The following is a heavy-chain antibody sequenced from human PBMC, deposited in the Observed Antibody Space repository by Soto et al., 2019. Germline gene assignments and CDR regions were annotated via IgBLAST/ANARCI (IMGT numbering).Heavy chain of an antibody. D-gene: IGHD6-19*01. Sequence: GXSVKVSCKASGYSFTCYYMHWVRQAPGQGLEWMGWINPNSGGTNYAQKFQGRVTMTRDTSISTAYMELSRLRSDDTAVYYCARDIAVGGYYYYGMDVWGQETTVTVSS. CDR2: INPNSGGT. CDR1: GYSFTCYY. V-gene: IGHV1-2*02. J-gene: IGHJ6*02. CDR3: ARDIAVGGYYYYGMDV.